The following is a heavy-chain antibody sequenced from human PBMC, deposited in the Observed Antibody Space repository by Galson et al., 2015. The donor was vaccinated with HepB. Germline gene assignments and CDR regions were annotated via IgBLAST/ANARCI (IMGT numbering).Heavy chain of an antibody. CDR1: GFTFSSYA. Sequence: SLRLSCAASGFTFSSYAMHWVRQAPGKGLEWVAVISYDGSNKYYADSVKGRFTISRDNSKNTLYLQMNSLRAEDTAVYYCARDKEGRWTRYIDYWGQGTLVTVSS. CDR3: ARDKEGRWTRYIDY. J-gene: IGHJ4*02. D-gene: IGHD3-10*01. CDR2: ISYDGSNK. V-gene: IGHV3-30-3*01.